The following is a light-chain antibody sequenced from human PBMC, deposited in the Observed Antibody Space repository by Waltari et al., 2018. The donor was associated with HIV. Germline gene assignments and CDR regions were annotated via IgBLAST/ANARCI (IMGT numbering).Light chain of an antibody. Sequence: QSALTQPPSASGSPGQSVTISCTGTTSDIGGYNYVSWYQQHPGKAPKLMIYEVSNRPSGVPDRFSGSKSGNTASLTVSGLQAEDEADYYCSSFAGIHNLVFGGGTKLTVL. CDR2: EVS. V-gene: IGLV2-8*01. CDR1: TSDIGGYNY. J-gene: IGLJ2*01. CDR3: SSFAGIHNLV.